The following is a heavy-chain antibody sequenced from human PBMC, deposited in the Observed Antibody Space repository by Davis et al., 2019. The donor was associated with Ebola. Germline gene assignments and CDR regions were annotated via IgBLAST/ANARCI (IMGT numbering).Heavy chain of an antibody. CDR1: GYTFTSYG. J-gene: IGHJ4*02. CDR3: ARGGPYSSSTRGVDY. Sequence: ASVKVSCKASGYTFTSYGISWVRQAPGQGLEWMGWISAYNGNTNYAQKLQGRVTMTTDTSTSTAYMELRGLRSDDTAVDYCARGGPYSSSTRGVDYWGQGTLVTVSS. CDR2: ISAYNGNT. D-gene: IGHD6-6*01. V-gene: IGHV1-18*01.